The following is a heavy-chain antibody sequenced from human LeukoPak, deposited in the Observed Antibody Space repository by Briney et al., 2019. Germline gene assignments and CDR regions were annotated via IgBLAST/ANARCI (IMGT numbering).Heavy chain of an antibody. V-gene: IGHV2-5*01. CDR3: VHRLAFSSSLPFDY. Sequence: SGPTLVNPTQTLTLTCTFSGLSLGTSGVGVGWVRQPPGKALEWLALIYWNDYKRYSPSLESRLTITKDTSKNQVVLTMTNMDPVDTATYYCVHRLAFSSSLPFDYWGQGTLVTVSS. D-gene: IGHD6-6*01. CDR2: IYWNDYK. CDR1: GLSLGTSGVG. J-gene: IGHJ4*02.